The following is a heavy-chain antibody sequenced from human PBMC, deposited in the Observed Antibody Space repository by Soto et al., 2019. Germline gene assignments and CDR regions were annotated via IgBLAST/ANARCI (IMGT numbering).Heavy chain of an antibody. J-gene: IGHJ6*02. D-gene: IGHD3-3*01. CDR1: GFTFDDYA. V-gene: IGHV3-9*01. CDR2: ISWNSGSI. Sequence: GGSLTLSCAASGFTFDDYARHWGLQAPGKGLEWVSGISWNSGSIGYADSVKGRFTISRDNAKNSLYLQMNSLRAEDTALYYCAKCGGGDFWSGYYGYYGMDVWGQGTTVTVSS. CDR3: AKCGGGDFWSGYYGYYGMDV.